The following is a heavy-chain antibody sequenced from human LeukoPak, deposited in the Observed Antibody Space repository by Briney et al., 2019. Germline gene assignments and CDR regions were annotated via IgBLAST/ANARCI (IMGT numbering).Heavy chain of an antibody. CDR2: INFSGDTT. CDR3: AKKSRSRGQRLFDI. V-gene: IGHV3-23*01. D-gene: IGHD1-26*01. CDR1: GFDLPSYH. Sequence: PGGSLTLSCPAYGFDLPSYHMTWVLQAPGAGLEWVSIINFSGDTTYYADSVTGGLTIHRDNSKNTLYLQMNSLRVEDTAVYYCAKKSRSRGQRLFDIWGQGTMVTVSS. J-gene: IGHJ3*02.